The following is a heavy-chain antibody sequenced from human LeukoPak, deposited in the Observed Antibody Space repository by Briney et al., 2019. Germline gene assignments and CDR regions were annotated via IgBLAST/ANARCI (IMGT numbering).Heavy chain of an antibody. CDR1: GGSFSGYY. D-gene: IGHD3-10*01. CDR3: ARTSDPERPKLMVRGVKGRPWFDY. J-gene: IGHJ4*02. CDR2: INHSGST. Sequence: PSETLSLTCAVYGGSFSGYYWSWIRQPPGKGLEWIGEINHSGSTNSNPSLKSRVTISVDTSKNQFSLKLNSVTAADTAVYYCARTSDPERPKLMVRGVKGRPWFDYWGQGTLVTVSS. V-gene: IGHV4-34*01.